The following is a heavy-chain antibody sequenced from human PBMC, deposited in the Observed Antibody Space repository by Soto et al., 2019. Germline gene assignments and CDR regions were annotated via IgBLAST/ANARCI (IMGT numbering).Heavy chain of an antibody. V-gene: IGHV1-18*01. CDR3: ARDTWGAVPATIDW. Sequence: ASVKVSCKASGYPFTNYGLSWVRQAPGQGLEWMGRVAAYGGGTNYAPKFQGRVTMTTDTSTGTAYMELRSLRSDDTAIYYCARDTWGAVPATIDWWGQGTLVTVSS. CDR2: VAAYGGGT. D-gene: IGHD2-2*01. CDR1: GYPFTNYG. J-gene: IGHJ4*02.